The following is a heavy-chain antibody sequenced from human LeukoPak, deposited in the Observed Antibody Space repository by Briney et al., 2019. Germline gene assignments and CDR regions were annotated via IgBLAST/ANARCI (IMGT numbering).Heavy chain of an antibody. V-gene: IGHV4-34*01. D-gene: IGHD5-24*01. CDR3: ARGRDGYNLWRRNWFDP. J-gene: IGHJ5*02. CDR2: INHSGST. CDR1: GGSFSGYY. Sequence: KPSETLSLTCAVYGGSFSGYYWSWIRQPPGKGLEWIGEINHSGSTNYNPSLKSRVTISVDTSKNQFSLKLSSVTAADTAVYYCARGRDGYNLWRRNWFDPWGQGTLVTVSS.